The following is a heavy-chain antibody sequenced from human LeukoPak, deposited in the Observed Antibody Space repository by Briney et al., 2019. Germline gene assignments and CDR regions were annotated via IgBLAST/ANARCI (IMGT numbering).Heavy chain of an antibody. CDR1: GGSFGGYY. CDR2: INHSGST. D-gene: IGHD3-9*01. J-gene: IGHJ5*02. V-gene: IGHV4-34*01. CDR3: ARVPRGTIFSVLDVRQKIWFDP. Sequence: SETLSLTCAVYGGSFGGYYWSWIRQPPGKGLEWIGEINHSGSTNYNPSLKSRVTISVDTSKNQFSLKLSSVTAADTAVYYCARVPRGTIFSVLDVRQKIWFDPWGQGTLVTVSS.